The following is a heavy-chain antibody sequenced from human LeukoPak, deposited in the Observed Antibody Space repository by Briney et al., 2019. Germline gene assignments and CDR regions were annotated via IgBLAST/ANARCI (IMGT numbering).Heavy chain of an antibody. V-gene: IGHV4-39*02. D-gene: IGHD3-9*01. Sequence: PSETLSLTCTVSGGSLSSSSYYWGWVRQPPGKGLEWIGNIYYSGSTYYNPSLKSRLTISLDTSQRHFSLWLSSVTAADTASYYCTRGSYDVLTDYSTLEEYWGQGTLVTVSS. CDR3: TRGSYDVLTDYSTLEEY. J-gene: IGHJ4*02. CDR1: GGSLSSSSYY. CDR2: IYYSGST.